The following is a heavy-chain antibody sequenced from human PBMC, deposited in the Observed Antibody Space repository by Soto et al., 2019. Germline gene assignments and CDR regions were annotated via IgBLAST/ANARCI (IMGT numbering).Heavy chain of an antibody. CDR1: GGSISSGDYY. CDR3: AREGDIVLVPAAKAHYYFDY. Sequence: QVQLQESGPGLVKPSQTLSLTCTVSGGSISSGDYYWSWIRQPPGKGLEWIGYIYYSGSTYYNPSLKSRVTISVDTSKNQFSLKLSSVTAADTAVYYCAREGDIVLVPAAKAHYYFDYWGQGTLVTVSS. J-gene: IGHJ4*02. V-gene: IGHV4-30-4*01. D-gene: IGHD2-2*01. CDR2: IYYSGST.